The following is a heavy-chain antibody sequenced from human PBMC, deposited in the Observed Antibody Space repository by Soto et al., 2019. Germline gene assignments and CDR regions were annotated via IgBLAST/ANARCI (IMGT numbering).Heavy chain of an antibody. D-gene: IGHD3-10*01. V-gene: IGHV1-18*01. CDR3: ARVAGYGSGTRRCDT. Sequence: QVQLMQSGTEVAKPGASVKVSCKTSGKTDGTYGLSWVRQAPGQGLEWMGWIVGDSGATVYAQKFQARVSMYTDRSTNTAYMELRSLTSDDSALYYCARVAGYGSGTRRCDTWGQGTLVSVSS. CDR1: GKTDGTYG. J-gene: IGHJ1*01. CDR2: IVGDSGAT.